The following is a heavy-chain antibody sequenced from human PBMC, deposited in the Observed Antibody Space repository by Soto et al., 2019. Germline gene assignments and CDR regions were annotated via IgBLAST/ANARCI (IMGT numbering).Heavy chain of an antibody. CDR2: ISSSSSYI. CDR1: GFTFSSYS. J-gene: IGHJ6*02. D-gene: IGHD3-16*01. Sequence: EVQLVESGGGLVKPGGSLRLSCAASGFTFSSYSMNWVRQAPGKGLEWVSSISSSSSYIYYADSVKGRFTISRDNAKNSLYLQMNSLRAEETAVYYCASSGVGYEYVWGTLRGGMDVWGQGTTVTVSS. CDR3: ASSGVGYEYVWGTLRGGMDV. V-gene: IGHV3-21*01.